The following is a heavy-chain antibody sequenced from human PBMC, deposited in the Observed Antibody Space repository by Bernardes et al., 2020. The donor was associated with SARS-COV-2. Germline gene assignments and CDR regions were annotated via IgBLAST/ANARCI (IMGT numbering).Heavy chain of an antibody. V-gene: IGHV4-31*03. D-gene: IGHD6-19*01. CDR2: IYYSGST. CDR3: ARDTPGVGGWYSGAFDY. J-gene: IGHJ4*02. Sequence: SETLSLTCTVSGGSISSGGYYWSRIRQHPGKGLEWIGYIYYSGSTYYNPSLKSRVTISVDTSKNQFSLKLSSVTAADTAVYYCARDTPGVGGWYSGAFDYWGQGTLVTVSS. CDR1: GGSISSGGYY.